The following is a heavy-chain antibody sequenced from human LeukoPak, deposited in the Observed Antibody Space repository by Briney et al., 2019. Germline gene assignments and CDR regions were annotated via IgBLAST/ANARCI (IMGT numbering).Heavy chain of an antibody. CDR1: GFTFSSYA. CDR2: ISGSGGST. CDR3: AKGWSRQQLVQDY. V-gene: IGHV3-23*01. D-gene: IGHD6-13*01. J-gene: IGHJ4*02. Sequence: GGSLRLSCAASGFTFSSYAMSWVPQAPGKGLEWVSAISGSGGSTYYADSVKGRFTISRDNSKNTLYLQMNSLRAEDTAVYYCAKGWSRQQLVQDYWGQGTLVTVSS.